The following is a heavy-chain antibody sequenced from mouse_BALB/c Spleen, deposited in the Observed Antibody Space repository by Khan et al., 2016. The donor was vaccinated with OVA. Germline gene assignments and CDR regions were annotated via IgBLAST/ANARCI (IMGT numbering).Heavy chain of an antibody. CDR1: GYTFTSYT. J-gene: IGHJ3*01. Sequence: QVQLQQSGTELARPGASVKMSCKASGYTFTSYTLPWVKQRPGQGLECIGYINPSIGYTNYNQKFKDKATLTADKSSITAYMQLSSLKSEDSAIYYCAREGAYYRSDGWFAYWGQGTLVTVSA. D-gene: IGHD2-14*01. CDR2: INPSIGYT. V-gene: IGHV1-4*01. CDR3: AREGAYYRSDGWFAY.